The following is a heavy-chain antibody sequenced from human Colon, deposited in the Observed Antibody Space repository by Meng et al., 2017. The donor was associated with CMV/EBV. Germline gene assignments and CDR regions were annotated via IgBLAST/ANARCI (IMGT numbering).Heavy chain of an antibody. CDR3: AKDILEQLVEEGNAFDI. CDR2: INPGGGEK. V-gene: IGHV3-7*03. Sequence: GESLKISCAASGFIFSDYWMSWVRQTPGKGLEWVANINPGGGEKYYVDSVKGRFTISRDNAKNSLYLQMNSLRAEDTALYYCAKDILEQLVEEGNAFDIWGQGTMVTVSS. D-gene: IGHD6-6*01. J-gene: IGHJ3*02. CDR1: GFIFSDYW.